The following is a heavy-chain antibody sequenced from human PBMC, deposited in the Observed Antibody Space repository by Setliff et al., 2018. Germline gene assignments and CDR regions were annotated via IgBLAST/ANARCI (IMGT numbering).Heavy chain of an antibody. CDR2: INWNGGST. D-gene: IGHD3-16*02. V-gene: IGHV3-20*04. J-gene: IGHJ4*02. Sequence: PGGSLRLSCAASGFTFDDYGMSWVRQAPGKGLEWVSGINWNGGSTGSADSVKGRFTISRDNAKNSLYLQMNSLRAEDTAVYYCARVYGASVWGNYPVDYWGQGTLVTVSS. CDR3: ARVYGASVWGNYPVDY. CDR1: GFTFDDYG.